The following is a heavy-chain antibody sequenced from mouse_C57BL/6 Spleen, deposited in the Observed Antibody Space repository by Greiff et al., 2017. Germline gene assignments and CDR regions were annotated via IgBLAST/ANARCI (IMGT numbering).Heavy chain of an antibody. V-gene: IGHV3-6*01. J-gene: IGHJ1*03. CDR3: ARTPNWDMYFDV. D-gene: IGHD4-1*01. Sequence: ESGPGLVKPSQSLSLTCSVTGYSITSGYYWNWIRQFPGNKLEWMGYISYDGSNNYNPSLKNRISITRDTSKNQFFLKLNSVTTEDTATYYCARTPNWDMYFDVWGTGTTVTVSS. CDR1: GYSITSGYY. CDR2: ISYDGSN.